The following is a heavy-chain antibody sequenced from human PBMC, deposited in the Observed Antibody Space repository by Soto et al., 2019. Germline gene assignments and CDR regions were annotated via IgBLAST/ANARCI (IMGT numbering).Heavy chain of an antibody. J-gene: IGHJ6*02. V-gene: IGHV1-69*06. CDR3: ARTQGFYPLGV. CDR1: GGSFNIYT. Sequence: QVQLVQSGAEVKKPGSSVKVSCKASGGSFNIYTINWVRQAPGQGLEWMGGVLPIFGTTNYAQKFQGRVTITADKSASTSYMELSSLRSDDTAVYYCARTQGFYPLGVWGQGTTVTVSS. CDR2: VLPIFGTT.